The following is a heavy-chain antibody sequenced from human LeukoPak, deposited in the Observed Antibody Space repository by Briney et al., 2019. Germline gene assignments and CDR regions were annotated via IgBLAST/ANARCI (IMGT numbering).Heavy chain of an antibody. D-gene: IGHD3-3*01. V-gene: IGHV1-8*03. CDR1: GYTFTSYD. CDR3: ARVGYPFWSGYSYYYYYMDV. Sequence: ASVKVSCKASGYTFTSYDINWVRQATGQGLEWMGWMNPNSGNTGYAQKFQGRVTITRNTSISTAYMELSSLRSEDTAVYYCARVGYPFWSGYSYYYYYMDVWSKGTTVTVSS. J-gene: IGHJ6*03. CDR2: MNPNSGNT.